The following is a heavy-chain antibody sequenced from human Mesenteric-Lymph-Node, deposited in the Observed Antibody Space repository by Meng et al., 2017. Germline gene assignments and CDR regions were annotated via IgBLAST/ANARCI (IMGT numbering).Heavy chain of an antibody. J-gene: IGHJ2*01. V-gene: IGHV3-30*04. Sequence: GESLKISCAASGFTFSSYAMHWVRQAPGKGLEWVAVISYDGSNKYYADSVKGRFTISRDNSKNTLYLQMNSLRAEDTAVYYCAGRYCSGGSCYPLIYWYFDLWGHGTLVTVSS. CDR2: ISYDGSNK. D-gene: IGHD2-15*01. CDR3: AGRYCSGGSCYPLIYWYFDL. CDR1: GFTFSSYA.